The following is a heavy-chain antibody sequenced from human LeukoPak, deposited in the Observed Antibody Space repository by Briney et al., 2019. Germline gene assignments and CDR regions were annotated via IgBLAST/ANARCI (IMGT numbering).Heavy chain of an antibody. CDR3: ARHWHYYYGMDV. J-gene: IGHJ6*02. CDR2: IYYSGST. V-gene: IGHV4-61*08. Sequence: SETLSLTCSVSGASVSSAGYYWSWIRQPPGKGLEWIGYIYYSGSTNYNPSLKSRVTISLDTSKNQFSLRLSSVTAADTAVYYCARHWHYYYGMDVWGQGTTVTVSS. CDR1: GASVSSAGYY.